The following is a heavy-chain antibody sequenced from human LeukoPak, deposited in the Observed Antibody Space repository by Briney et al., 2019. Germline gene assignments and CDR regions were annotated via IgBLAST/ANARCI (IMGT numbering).Heavy chain of an antibody. Sequence: ASVKVSCKASGYTFTSYGISWVRQAPGQGLERMGWISAYNGNTNYAQKLQGRVTMTTDTSTSTAYMELRSLRSDDTAVYYCARDSAAAGHLWFDPWGQGTLVTVSS. CDR2: ISAYNGNT. CDR3: ARDSAAAGHLWFDP. V-gene: IGHV1-18*01. J-gene: IGHJ5*02. D-gene: IGHD6-13*01. CDR1: GYTFTSYG.